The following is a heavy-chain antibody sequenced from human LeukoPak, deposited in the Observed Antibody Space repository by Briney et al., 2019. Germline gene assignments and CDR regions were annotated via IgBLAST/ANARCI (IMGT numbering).Heavy chain of an antibody. CDR2: IKGSGGST. CDR1: GFTFSSYA. V-gene: IGHV3-23*01. J-gene: IGHJ5*02. CDR3: GYWFAP. Sequence: PGGSLRLSCAASGFTFSSYAMSWVRQAPGKGLEWVSAIKGSGGSTYYADSVKGRFTISRDNSKNTLYLQMTRPRAEVTAVYYCGYWFAPWGQGTLVTLSS.